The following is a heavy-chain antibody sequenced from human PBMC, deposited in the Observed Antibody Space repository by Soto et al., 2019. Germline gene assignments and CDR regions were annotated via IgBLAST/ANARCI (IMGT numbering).Heavy chain of an antibody. Sequence: EVQLVESGGGLIQPGESLRLSCSTSGFTFSDSYIDWVRQAPGKGLEWVGRTKNKAASYATEYAASVKGRFSISRDHSQNSLYLQMNSLKIDDTAVYYCTAWGWGSDFGAAWGKGTQVIVSS. CDR3: TAWGWGSDFGAA. D-gene: IGHD3-10*01. J-gene: IGHJ4*02. CDR2: TKNKAASYAT. CDR1: GFTFSDSY. V-gene: IGHV3-72*01.